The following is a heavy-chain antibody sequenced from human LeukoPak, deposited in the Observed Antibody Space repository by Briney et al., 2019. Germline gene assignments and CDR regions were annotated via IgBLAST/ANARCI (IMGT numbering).Heavy chain of an antibody. CDR1: GFTFSSYA. V-gene: IGHV3-23*01. Sequence: SGGSLRLSCAASGFTFSSYAMSWVRQAPGKGLEWVSAISGSGGSTYYADSAKGRFTISRDNSKNTLYLQMNSLRAEDTAVYYCAKLGHVVVIAYYWYFDLWGRGTLVTVSS. D-gene: IGHD2-21*01. J-gene: IGHJ2*01. CDR3: AKLGHVVVIAYYWYFDL. CDR2: ISGSGGST.